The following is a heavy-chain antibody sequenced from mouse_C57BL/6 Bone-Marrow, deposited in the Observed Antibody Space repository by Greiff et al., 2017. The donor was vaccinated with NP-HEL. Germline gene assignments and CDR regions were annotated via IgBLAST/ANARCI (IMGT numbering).Heavy chain of an antibody. CDR1: GYTFTDYY. CDR2: INPNNGGT. D-gene: IGHD2-5*01. Sequence: EVQRVESGPELVKPGASVKISCKASGYTFTDYYMNWVKQSHGKSLEWIGDINPNNGGTSYNQKFKGKATLTVDKSSSTAYMELRSLTSEDSAVYYCARRSNPFDYWGQGTTLTVSS. V-gene: IGHV1-26*01. CDR3: ARRSNPFDY. J-gene: IGHJ2*01.